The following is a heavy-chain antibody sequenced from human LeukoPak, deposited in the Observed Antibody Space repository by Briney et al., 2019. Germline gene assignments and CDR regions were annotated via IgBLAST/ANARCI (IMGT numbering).Heavy chain of an antibody. V-gene: IGHV4-59*01. CDR1: GGSISSYY. J-gene: IGHJ4*02. Sequence: PSETLSLTCTVSGGSISSYYWSWIRQPPGKGLEWIGYIYYSGSTNYNPSLKSRVTISVDTSKNQFSLKLSSVTAADTAVYYCARDYGDYAVFDYWGQGTLVTVSS. D-gene: IGHD4-17*01. CDR3: ARDYGDYAVFDY. CDR2: IYYSGST.